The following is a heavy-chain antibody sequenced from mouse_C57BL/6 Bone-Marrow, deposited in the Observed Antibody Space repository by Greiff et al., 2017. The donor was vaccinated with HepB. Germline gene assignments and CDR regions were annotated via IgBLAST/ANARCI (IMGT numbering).Heavy chain of an antibody. CDR1: GYTFTSYW. CDR3: ARFGYYGPYWYFDV. V-gene: IGHV1-59*01. D-gene: IGHD1-2*01. Sequence: QVHVKQPGAELVRPGTSVKLSCKASGYTFTSYWMHWVKQRPGQGLEWIGVIDPSDSYTNYNQKFKGKATLTVDTSSSTAYMQLSSLTSEDSAVYYWARFGYYGPYWYFDVWGTGTTVTVSS. CDR2: IDPSDSYT. J-gene: IGHJ1*03.